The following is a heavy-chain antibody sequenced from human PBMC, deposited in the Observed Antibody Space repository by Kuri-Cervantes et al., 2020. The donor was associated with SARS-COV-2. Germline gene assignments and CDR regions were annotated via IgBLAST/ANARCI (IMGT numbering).Heavy chain of an antibody. D-gene: IGHD3-3*02. CDR3: ASRTENSVFASGGGHYYYMDV. V-gene: IGHV1-8*02. J-gene: IGHJ6*03. CDR1: GYTFTNND. Sequence: ASVKVSCKASGYTFTNNDINWVRQASGQGLEWMGWMNPDTGNAGYAQKFQGRVTMTRDTSISTAYMELSRLRSDDTAVYYCASRTENSVFASGGGHYYYMDVWGKGTTVTVSS. CDR2: MNPDTGNA.